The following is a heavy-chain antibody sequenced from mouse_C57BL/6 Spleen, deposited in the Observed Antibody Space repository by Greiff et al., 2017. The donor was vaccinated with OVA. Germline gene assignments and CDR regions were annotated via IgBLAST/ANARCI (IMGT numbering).Heavy chain of an antibody. CDR3: ARGGYYSKGAKENAMDY. CDR2: IDPSDSYT. V-gene: IGHV1-59*01. Sequence: VQLQQPGAELVRPGTSVKLSCKASGYTFTSYWMHWVKQRPGQGLEWIGVIDPSDSYTNYNQKFKGKATLTVDTSSSTAYMQLSSLTSEDSAVYYCARGGYYSKGAKENAMDYWGQGTSVTVSS. D-gene: IGHD2-5*01. J-gene: IGHJ4*01. CDR1: GYTFTSYW.